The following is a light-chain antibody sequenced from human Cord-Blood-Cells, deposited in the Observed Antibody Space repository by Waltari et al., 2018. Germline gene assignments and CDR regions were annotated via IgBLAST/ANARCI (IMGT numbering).Light chain of an antibody. CDR3: QQYYSTPRFT. CDR1: QRVLYSSNNKNS. CDR2: CAS. J-gene: IGKJ3*01. V-gene: IGKV4-1*01. Sequence: DIVMTQSPDSLAVCLGERATINGKSSQRVLYSSNNKNSLAWYQQKPGPPPQLLISCASTRESGVPDRFSGSVSGTDFTLTLSSLQAEDVALYYCQQYYSTPRFTFGPGTKVDIK.